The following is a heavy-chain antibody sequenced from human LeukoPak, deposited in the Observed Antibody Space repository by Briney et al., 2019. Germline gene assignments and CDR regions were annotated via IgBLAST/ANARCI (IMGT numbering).Heavy chain of an antibody. J-gene: IGHJ5*02. V-gene: IGHV4-30-4*07. CDR2: IYYSGST. CDR1: GGSISSGGYS. D-gene: IGHD4-11*01. Sequence: PSQTLSLTCAVSGGSISSGGYSWSWIRQPPGKGLEWIGYIYYSGSTYYNPSLKSRVTMSVDTSKNQFSLELSSVTAADTAVYYCARASTTLPNWFGPWGQGTLVTVSS. CDR3: ARASTTLPNWFGP.